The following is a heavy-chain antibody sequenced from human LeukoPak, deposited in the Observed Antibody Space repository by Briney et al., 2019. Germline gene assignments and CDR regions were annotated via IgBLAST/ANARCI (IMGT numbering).Heavy chain of an antibody. J-gene: IGHJ4*02. D-gene: IGHD3-22*01. Sequence: PSATLTLTCAVDGGSFSGYYWSWIRQPPGKRLEWMGEINHNASTNYNPSLKSRVTISVDTSKNQFSLKLSCVTAADTAVYYCARVNYDSSGYYYGGHFDYWGQGPLVTV. CDR3: ARVNYDSSGYYYGGHFDY. CDR2: INHNAST. CDR1: GGSFSGYY. V-gene: IGHV4-34*01.